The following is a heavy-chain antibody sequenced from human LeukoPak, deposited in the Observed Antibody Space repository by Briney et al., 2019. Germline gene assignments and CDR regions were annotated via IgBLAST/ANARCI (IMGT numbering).Heavy chain of an antibody. CDR2: ISSSSSTI. Sequence: GGTLRLSCAASGFTFNSYSMNWVRQAPGKGLEWVSYISSSSSTIYYADSVKGRFTISRDNSKNTLYLQMNSLRAEDTAVYYCARHTWDYWGQGTLVTVSS. J-gene: IGHJ4*02. CDR1: GFTFNSYS. CDR3: ARHTWDY. V-gene: IGHV3-48*01.